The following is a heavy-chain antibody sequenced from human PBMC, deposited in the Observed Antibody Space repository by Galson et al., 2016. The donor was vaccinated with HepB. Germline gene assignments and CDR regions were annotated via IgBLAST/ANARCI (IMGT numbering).Heavy chain of an antibody. J-gene: IGHJ3*01. CDR1: GYNFANHW. V-gene: IGHV5-51*01. CDR3: ARRGPFGELFL. D-gene: IGHD3-10*01. Sequence: QSGAEVKKPGESLRISCKTSGYNFANHWIVWVRQMPGKGLEWMGIIYPADSDTRYSPSFQGQVTIPADKSITTAYLQWSSLKASDTAIYYCARRGPFGELFLWGQGTMVTVSS. CDR2: IYPADSDT.